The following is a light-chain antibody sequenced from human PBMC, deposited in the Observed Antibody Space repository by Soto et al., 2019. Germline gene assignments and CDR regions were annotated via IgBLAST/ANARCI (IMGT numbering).Light chain of an antibody. V-gene: IGLV2-23*01. J-gene: IGLJ3*02. Sequence: QSALTQPASVSGSPGQSITISCTGTSSDVGSYNLVSWYQQHPGKAPKLMIYEGSKRPSGVSNRFSGSKSGNTASLTISGLQAEDEADYHCCSYAGSRVFGGGTELTVL. CDR2: EGS. CDR3: CSYAGSRV. CDR1: SSDVGSYNL.